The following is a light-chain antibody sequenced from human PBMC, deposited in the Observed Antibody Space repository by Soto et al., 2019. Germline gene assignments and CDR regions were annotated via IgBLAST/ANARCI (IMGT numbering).Light chain of an antibody. J-gene: IGLJ1*01. Sequence: QSVLTQPASVSGCPGQSITVSCTGTSSDIGTYNYVSWYQQHPGKAPKVIIYEVNNRPSGVSNRFSGSKSGNTASLTISGLQAEDEADYYCASFTTSSTRVFGTGTKVTVL. CDR2: EVN. CDR3: ASFTTSSTRV. V-gene: IGLV2-14*01. CDR1: SSDIGTYNY.